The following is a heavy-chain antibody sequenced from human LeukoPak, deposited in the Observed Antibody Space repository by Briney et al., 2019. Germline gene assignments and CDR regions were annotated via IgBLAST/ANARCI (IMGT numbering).Heavy chain of an antibody. D-gene: IGHD6-19*01. CDR1: GDSISSYY. CDR3: ARHVAGQIDY. Sequence: SETLSLTCTLSGDSISSYYWSWIRHPPGKGLEWIGYIYYSGSTNYNPSLKSRVTISVETSKNQFSLKLSSVTAADTAVYYCARHVAGQIDYWGQGTLVTVSS. J-gene: IGHJ4*02. CDR2: IYYSGST. V-gene: IGHV4-59*08.